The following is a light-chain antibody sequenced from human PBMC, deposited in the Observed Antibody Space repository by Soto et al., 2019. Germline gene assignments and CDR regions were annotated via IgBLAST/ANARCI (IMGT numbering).Light chain of an antibody. CDR2: EVT. CDR3: AAWDDSLNGPV. CDR1: SSDIGAYNY. Sequence: QSALTQPASVSGSPGQSITISCTGTSSDIGAYNYVSWYQQHPGKAPKLLIYEVTNRPSGVSDRFSGSKSGNTASLTISGLQAEDEANYYCAAWDDSLNGPVFGGGTKVTVL. J-gene: IGLJ3*02. V-gene: IGLV2-14*01.